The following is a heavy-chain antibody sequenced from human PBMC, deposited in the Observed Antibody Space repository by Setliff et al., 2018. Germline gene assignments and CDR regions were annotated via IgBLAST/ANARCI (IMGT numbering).Heavy chain of an antibody. V-gene: IGHV1-46*01. D-gene: IGHD2-21*02. CDR1: GYTFIDYG. J-gene: IGHJ4*02. Sequence: GASVKVSCKASGYTFIDYGMSWVRQAPGQGLEWMGMINPGGGSTTYAQKFQGRVTMTRDTSTSTVYMELSSLRPDDTAVYYCVRDRPFVVVTATQASFDYWGQGTLVTVSS. CDR3: VRDRPFVVVTATQASFDY. CDR2: INPGGGST.